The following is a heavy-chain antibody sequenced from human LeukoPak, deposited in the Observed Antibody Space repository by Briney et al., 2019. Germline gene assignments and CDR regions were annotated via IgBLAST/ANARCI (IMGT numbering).Heavy chain of an antibody. Sequence: GGSLSLSCAASGFTFSSFWMSWVRQAPGQGLEWVANIKQDGSEKYYVDSVKGRFTISRDNAKNSLYLQMNSLRAEDTAEYYCARDVIRFWCYFDYWGQGTLVTVSS. CDR3: ARDVIRFWCYFDY. CDR1: GFTFSSFW. D-gene: IGHD3-3*01. V-gene: IGHV3-7*01. J-gene: IGHJ4*02. CDR2: IKQDGSEK.